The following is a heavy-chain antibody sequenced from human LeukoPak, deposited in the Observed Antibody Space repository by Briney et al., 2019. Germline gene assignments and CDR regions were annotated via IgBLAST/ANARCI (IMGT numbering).Heavy chain of an antibody. D-gene: IGHD3-16*01. J-gene: IGHJ4*02. CDR1: GFTFSSYA. CDR2: ISYDGSNK. CDR3: ARISYGEFDY. Sequence: PGGSLRLSCAASGFTFSSYAMHWVRQAPGKGLEWVAVISYDGSNKYYADSVKSRFTISRDNSKNTLCLQMNSLRAEDTAVYYCARISYGEFDYWGQGTLVTVSS. V-gene: IGHV3-30*01.